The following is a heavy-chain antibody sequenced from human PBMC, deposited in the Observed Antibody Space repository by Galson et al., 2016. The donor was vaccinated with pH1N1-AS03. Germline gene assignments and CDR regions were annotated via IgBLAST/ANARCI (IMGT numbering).Heavy chain of an antibody. CDR1: GYTLTRYY. V-gene: IGHV1-46*01. CDR3: ARRYCFAY. J-gene: IGHJ4*02. Sequence: SVKVSCKASGYTLTRYYMHWVRQAPGQGLEWMGIIDPSGGPTTYAPKFQGRITITTDTSTSTVYMELVSLGSEDTAVYYCARRYCFAYWGQGTLVTVSS. CDR2: IDPSGGPT. D-gene: IGHD3-10*01.